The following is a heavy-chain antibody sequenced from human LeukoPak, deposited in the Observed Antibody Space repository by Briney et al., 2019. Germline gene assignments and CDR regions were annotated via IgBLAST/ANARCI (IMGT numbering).Heavy chain of an antibody. CDR3: ARPSTALEGAMDAFDY. Sequence: QTGRSLRLPCTASGFIFGDYAMSWVRQAPGKGLEWVGLNRSKGYGETIEYAASVKGRLILSREDSKRIAYLQMNSLKTEDTAVYYCARPSTALEGAMDAFDYWGQGTLVTVSS. CDR1: GFIFGDYA. V-gene: IGHV3-49*04. CDR2: NRSKGYGETI. D-gene: IGHD1-26*01. J-gene: IGHJ4*02.